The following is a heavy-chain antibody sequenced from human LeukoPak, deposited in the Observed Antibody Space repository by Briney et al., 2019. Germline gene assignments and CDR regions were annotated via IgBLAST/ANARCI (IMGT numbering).Heavy chain of an antibody. D-gene: IGHD6-19*01. J-gene: IGHJ6*02. Sequence: RGESLKISCKGSGYSFTNYWITWVRQMPGKGLEWMGKIDPSDSYTNYSPSFQGHVTISADKSISTAYLQWSSLKASDTVMYYCARRTGFLFGMDVWGQGTPVTVSS. CDR3: ARRTGFLFGMDV. CDR2: IDPSDSYT. CDR1: GYSFTNYW. V-gene: IGHV5-10-1*01.